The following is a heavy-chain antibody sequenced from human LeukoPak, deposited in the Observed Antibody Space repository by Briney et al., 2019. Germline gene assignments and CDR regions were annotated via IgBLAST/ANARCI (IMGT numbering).Heavy chain of an antibody. CDR1: GFTFSAYS. D-gene: IGHD3-10*01. V-gene: IGHV3-48*04. Sequence: GGSLRLSCAASGFTFSAYSMNWVRQAPGKGLEWVSYISSSGSTIYYADSVKGRFTISRDNAKNSLYLQMNGLRAEDTAVYYCERDRGLRFYYYYGMDVWGQGTTVTVSS. J-gene: IGHJ6*02. CDR3: ERDRGLRFYYYYGMDV. CDR2: ISSSGSTI.